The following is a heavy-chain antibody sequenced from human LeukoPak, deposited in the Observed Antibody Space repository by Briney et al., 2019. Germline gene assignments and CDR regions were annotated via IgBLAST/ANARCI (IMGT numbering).Heavy chain of an antibody. J-gene: IGHJ4*02. Sequence: GRSLRLSCAASGFTFSSYAMHWVRQAPGKGLEWVAVISYDGSNKYYADSVKGRFTISRDNSKNTLYLQMNSLRAEDTAVYYCARDWRGNSGYDSGLWGQGTLVTVSS. CDR2: ISYDGSNK. CDR1: GFTFSSYA. D-gene: IGHD5-12*01. V-gene: IGHV3-30-3*01. CDR3: ARDWRGNSGYDSGL.